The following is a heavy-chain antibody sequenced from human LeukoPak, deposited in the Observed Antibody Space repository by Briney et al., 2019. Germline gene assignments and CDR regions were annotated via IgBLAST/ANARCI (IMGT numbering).Heavy chain of an antibody. CDR2: IYYSGST. CDR1: GGSISSGGYS. J-gene: IGHJ5*02. CDR3: ARDSGFSDYVWGSYRRLWTGTNNWFDP. D-gene: IGHD3-16*02. Sequence: TSETLSLTCAVSGGSISSGGYSWSWIRQPPGKGLEWIGYIYYSGSTYYNPSLKSRVTISVDTSKNQFSLKLSSVTAADTAVYYCARDSGFSDYVWGSYRRLWTGTNNWFDPWGQGTLVTVSS. V-gene: IGHV4-30-4*07.